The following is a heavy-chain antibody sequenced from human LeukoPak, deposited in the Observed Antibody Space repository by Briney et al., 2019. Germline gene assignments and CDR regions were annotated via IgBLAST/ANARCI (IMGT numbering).Heavy chain of an antibody. Sequence: GGSLRLSCAASGFNYSSYTMNWVRQAPGMGLEWLSYISASRGITYYADSVKGRFTISRDNAKNSLYLQMNSLRAEDTAVYYCARVGRLPEGTVFGVAHFDYWGQGTLVTVSS. V-gene: IGHV3-48*01. CDR2: ISASRGIT. CDR3: ARVGRLPEGTVFGVAHFDY. D-gene: IGHD3-3*01. J-gene: IGHJ4*02. CDR1: GFNYSSYT.